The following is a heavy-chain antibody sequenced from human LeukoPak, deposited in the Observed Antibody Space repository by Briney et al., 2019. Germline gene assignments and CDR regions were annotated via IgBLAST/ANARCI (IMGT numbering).Heavy chain of an antibody. CDR3: AKDRSGWSPIDY. CDR1: GFTFSGYA. D-gene: IGHD6-19*01. CDR2: ISGSGGST. Sequence: GGSLRLSCVASGFTFSGYAMSWVRQAPGKGLEWVSAISGSGGSTYYADSVKGRFTISRDNSKNTLYLQMNSLRAEDTAVYYCAKDRSGWSPIDYWGQGTLVTVSS. J-gene: IGHJ4*02. V-gene: IGHV3-23*01.